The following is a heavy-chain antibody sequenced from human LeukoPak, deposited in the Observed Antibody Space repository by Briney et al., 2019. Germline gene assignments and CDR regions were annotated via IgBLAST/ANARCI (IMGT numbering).Heavy chain of an antibody. CDR3: AKSNGYGLVDI. J-gene: IGHJ3*02. Sequence: SETLSLTCTVSGGSISSYYWSWLRQPPGKGLEYIGYTHYSGATNYNPSLKSRVTISLGTSRNQFSLKLNSVTAADTAVYYCAKSNGYGLVDIWGQGTMVTVSS. CDR1: GGSISSYY. D-gene: IGHD3-10*01. V-gene: IGHV4-59*12. CDR2: THYSGAT.